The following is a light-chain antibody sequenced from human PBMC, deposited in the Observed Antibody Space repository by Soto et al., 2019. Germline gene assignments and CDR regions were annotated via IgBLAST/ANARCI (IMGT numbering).Light chain of an antibody. Sequence: DIVMTQSPDSLAVSLGERATINCKSSQTVLYSSNNKKYLAWYQQKPGQPPKVLIYWASTRESGVPDRFSGSGPGTDFTLTISSLQAEDVGVYYCQQAYSTPPYTFGQGTKLEIK. J-gene: IGKJ2*01. CDR1: QTVLYSSNNKKY. CDR2: WAS. CDR3: QQAYSTPPYT. V-gene: IGKV4-1*01.